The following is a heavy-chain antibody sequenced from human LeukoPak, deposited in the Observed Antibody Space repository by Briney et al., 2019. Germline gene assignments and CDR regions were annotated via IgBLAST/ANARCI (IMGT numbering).Heavy chain of an antibody. Sequence: GGSLRLSCAASGFTFSSYDMHWVRQAPGKGLEWVAVISYDGSNKYYADSVKGRFTISRDNSKNTLYLQMNSLRAEDTAVYYCARDPTIVGATFFDYWGQGTLVTVSS. J-gene: IGHJ4*02. CDR2: ISYDGSNK. V-gene: IGHV3-30*04. CDR1: GFTFSSYD. D-gene: IGHD1-26*01. CDR3: ARDPTIVGATFFDY.